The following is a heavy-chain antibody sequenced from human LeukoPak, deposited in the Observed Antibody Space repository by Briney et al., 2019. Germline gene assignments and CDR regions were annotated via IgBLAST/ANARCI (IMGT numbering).Heavy chain of an antibody. V-gene: IGHV6-1*01. J-gene: IGHJ4*02. Sequence: SQTLSLTCAISGDSVSSNSAALNWIRQSPSGGLEWLGRTYYRSKWYSDYAVSVKSRITINPDTSKNQFSLQLNSVTPEDTAVCYCARYTTAWYLDSWGRGTLVTVSS. CDR3: ARYTTAWYLDS. CDR2: TYYRSKWYS. D-gene: IGHD6-13*01. CDR1: GDSVSSNSAA.